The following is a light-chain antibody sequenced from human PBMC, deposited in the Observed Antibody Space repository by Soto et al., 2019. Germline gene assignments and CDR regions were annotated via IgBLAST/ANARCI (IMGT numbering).Light chain of an antibody. CDR1: QSVSSDY. Sequence: EIVLTQSPGTLPLSPGERVTLSCRASQSVSSDYLAWYQQRPGQAPRLLLYGASSRATGIPDRFSGSGSGTDFTLTISRLEPEDFAVYYCQQYGSSPRTFGQGTKVDIK. CDR3: QQYGSSPRT. J-gene: IGKJ1*01. CDR2: GAS. V-gene: IGKV3-20*01.